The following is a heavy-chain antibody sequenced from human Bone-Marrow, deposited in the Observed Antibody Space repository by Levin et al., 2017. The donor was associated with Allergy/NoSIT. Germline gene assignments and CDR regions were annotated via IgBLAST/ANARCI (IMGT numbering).Heavy chain of an antibody. CDR2: ISGSGGST. CDR1: GFTFSSYA. J-gene: IGHJ4*02. D-gene: IGHD6-13*01. V-gene: IGHV3-23*01. CDR3: AKDSPYSSSWYYFDY. Sequence: GESLKISCAASGFTFSSYAMSWVRQAPGKGLEWVSAISGSGGSTYYADSVKGRFTISRDNSKNTLYLQMNSLRAEDTAVYYCAKDSPYSSSWYYFDYWGQGTLVTVSS.